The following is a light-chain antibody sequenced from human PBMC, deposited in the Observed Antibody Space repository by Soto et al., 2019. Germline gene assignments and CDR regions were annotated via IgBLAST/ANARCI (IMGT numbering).Light chain of an antibody. CDR3: QQRSNWPF. CDR1: QSVSSY. Sequence: EIVLTQSQATLSLSPGERATLSCRASQSVSSYLAWYQQKPGQAPRLLIYDASNRATGIPARFSGSGSGTDFTLTISSLEPEDFAVYYCQQRSNWPFFGGGTKVEIK. J-gene: IGKJ4*01. CDR2: DAS. V-gene: IGKV3-11*01.